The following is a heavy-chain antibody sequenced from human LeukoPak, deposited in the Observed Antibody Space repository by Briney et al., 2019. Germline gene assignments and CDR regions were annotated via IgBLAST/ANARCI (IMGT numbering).Heavy chain of an antibody. CDR2: INPSGGST. Sequence: GASVKDSCKASGYSLTNYYMHWVRQAPGQGLEWMGMINPSGGSTTYAQKFQGRVTMTRDMSTSTVYMELSSLTSEDTAVYYCARTRGYYFDYWGQGTLVTVSS. CDR3: ARTRGYYFDY. J-gene: IGHJ4*02. V-gene: IGHV1-46*01. CDR1: GYSLTNYY.